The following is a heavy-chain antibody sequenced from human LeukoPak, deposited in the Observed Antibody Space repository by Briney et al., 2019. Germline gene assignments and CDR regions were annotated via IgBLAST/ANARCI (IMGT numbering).Heavy chain of an antibody. Sequence: GGSLRLSCAASGFTFSKYGMYWVRQAPGKGLEWVAVIWYDGSNENYEDSVKGRFTISRDNSKNTLYLQMNSLRAEDTAVYYCARGRDGYNWIDYWGQGTLVTVSS. CDR3: ARGRDGYNWIDY. J-gene: IGHJ4*02. CDR2: IWYDGSNE. D-gene: IGHD5-24*01. CDR1: GFTFSKYG. V-gene: IGHV3-33*07.